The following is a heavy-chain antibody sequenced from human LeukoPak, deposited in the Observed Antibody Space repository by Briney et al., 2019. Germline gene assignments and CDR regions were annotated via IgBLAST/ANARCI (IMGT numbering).Heavy chain of an antibody. Sequence: GAPVKVSCKASGYTFTDYYMHWVRQAPGQGLEWMGWINANRGGTNYAQRFQGRVTMTRDTSITTAYMELSRLKSDDTAVYYCARRYCSSTSCYYFDYWGQGTLVTVSS. J-gene: IGHJ4*02. CDR2: INANRGGT. CDR1: GYTFTDYY. V-gene: IGHV1-2*02. CDR3: ARRYCSSTSCYYFDY. D-gene: IGHD2-2*01.